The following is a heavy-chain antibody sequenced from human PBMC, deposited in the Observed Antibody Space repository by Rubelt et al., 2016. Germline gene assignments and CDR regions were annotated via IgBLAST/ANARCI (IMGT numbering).Heavy chain of an antibody. CDR3: ASDYGV. J-gene: IGHJ6*02. V-gene: IGHV1-18*01. CDR1: GYTFTTYG. D-gene: IGHD3-10*01. Sequence: QPQLEQSGAELKEPGASVKVSCKASGYTFTTYGINWVRQAPGRGLEWMGWISTFNGNTTYGQKFQGRVTMTTDTSTNTAYMELRSLRSDDTAVYYCASDYGVWGQGTTVTVS. CDR2: ISTFNGNT.